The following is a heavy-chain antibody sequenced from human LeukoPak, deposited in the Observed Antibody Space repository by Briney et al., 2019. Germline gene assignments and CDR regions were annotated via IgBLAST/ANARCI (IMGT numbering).Heavy chain of an antibody. CDR1: GFTFSSHW. Sequence: GGSLRLSCGASGFTFSSHWMSWVRQAPGKGLEWVANIKQDGSEKYYVDSVKGRFTISRDNAKNSLYLQMNSLRAEDTAVYYCARGIVGGWYDYYYGMDVWGQGTTVTVSS. J-gene: IGHJ6*02. D-gene: IGHD6-19*01. V-gene: IGHV3-7*01. CDR2: IKQDGSEK. CDR3: ARGIVGGWYDYYYGMDV.